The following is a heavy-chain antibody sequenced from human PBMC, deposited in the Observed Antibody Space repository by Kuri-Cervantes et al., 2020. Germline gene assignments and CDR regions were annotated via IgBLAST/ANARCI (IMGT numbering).Heavy chain of an antibody. V-gene: IGHV3-33*01. CDR3: ARDRDPIVVVIGYFQH. Sequence: GGSLRLSCAASGFTFSSYGMHWVCQAPGKGLEWVAVIWYDGSNKYYADSVKGRFTISRDNSKNTLYLQMNSLRAEDTAVYYCARDRDPIVVVIGYFQHWGQGTLVTVSS. CDR1: GFTFSSYG. J-gene: IGHJ1*01. D-gene: IGHD3-22*01. CDR2: IWYDGSNK.